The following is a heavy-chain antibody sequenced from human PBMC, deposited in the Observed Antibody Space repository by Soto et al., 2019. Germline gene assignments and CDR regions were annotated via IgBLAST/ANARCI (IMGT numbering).Heavy chain of an antibody. Sequence: GVPVEACWKASGYAITSRASSWLRHATRQGLEWMGWISGNNDNTRYAQKVQGRVTMTTDTSTSTAYMELRSLRSDDTAFYYCARDWYCSGGSCRDTFDIWGQGTMVTVSS. CDR3: ARDWYCSGGSCRDTFDI. D-gene: IGHD2-15*01. CDR1: GYAITSRA. J-gene: IGHJ3*02. V-gene: IGHV1-18*01. CDR2: ISGNNDNT.